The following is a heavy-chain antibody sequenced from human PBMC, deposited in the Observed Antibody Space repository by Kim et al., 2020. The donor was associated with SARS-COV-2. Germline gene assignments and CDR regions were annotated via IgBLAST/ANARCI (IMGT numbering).Heavy chain of an antibody. Sequence: GGSLRLSCAASGFTFSSYWMHWVRQAPGKGLVWVSRINSDGSSTSYADSVKGRFTISRDNAKNTLYLQMNSLRAEDTAVYYCARDSLIERITIFGVVTGQYYYYMDVWGKGTTVTVSS. D-gene: IGHD3-3*01. CDR1: GFTFSSYW. V-gene: IGHV3-74*01. J-gene: IGHJ6*03. CDR3: ARDSLIERITIFGVVTGQYYYYMDV. CDR2: INSDGSST.